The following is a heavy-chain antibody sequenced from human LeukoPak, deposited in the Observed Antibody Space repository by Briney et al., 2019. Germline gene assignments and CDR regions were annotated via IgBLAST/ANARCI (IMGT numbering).Heavy chain of an antibody. Sequence: PSETLSLTCSVYGASITSGRYYWGWMRQAPRKGLEWIGTIHYSGTPTFYNPSLESRVSLFSDTSRNDFSLRLRSVTAADTAVYYCAAGGDDAKAGYWGRGTLVTVSS. CDR2: IHYSGTPT. V-gene: IGHV4-39*02. CDR3: AAGGDDAKAGY. J-gene: IGHJ4*02. CDR1: GASITSGRYY. D-gene: IGHD3-16*01.